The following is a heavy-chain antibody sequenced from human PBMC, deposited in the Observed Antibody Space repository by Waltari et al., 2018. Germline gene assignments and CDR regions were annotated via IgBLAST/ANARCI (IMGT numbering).Heavy chain of an antibody. CDR3: ATEPAPGAGINY. CDR1: GFTFGVHS. J-gene: IGHJ4*02. V-gene: IGHV3-48*01. Sequence: EVQLVESGGGLVQPGGSLRLSCAGSGFTFGVHSMHWIRQAPGKGLEWVSYISASSAAIYYAYSVKGRFTISRDNAKNLLFLQMSNLGAEDMAVYYCATEPAPGAGINYWGQGILVTVSS. CDR2: ISASSAAI. D-gene: IGHD6-19*01.